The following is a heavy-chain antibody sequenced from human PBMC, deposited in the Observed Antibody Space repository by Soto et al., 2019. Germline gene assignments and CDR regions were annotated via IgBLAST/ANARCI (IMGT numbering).Heavy chain of an antibody. J-gene: IGHJ6*02. Sequence: PGESLKISCKGSGYSFTSYLIGWVRQMPGKKLKWMRIIYPGDSDTRYSPSFQGQVNISADKSISTAYLQWSSLKASDTAMYYCVIHHYGDSSLPPNYYYYYGMDVWGQGTTVTVSS. CDR1: GYSFTSYL. CDR2: IYPGDSDT. CDR3: VIHHYGDSSLPPNYYYYYGMDV. D-gene: IGHD4-17*01. V-gene: IGHV5-51*01.